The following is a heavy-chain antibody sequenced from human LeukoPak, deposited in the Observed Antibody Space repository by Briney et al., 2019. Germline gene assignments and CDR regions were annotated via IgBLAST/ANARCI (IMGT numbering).Heavy chain of an antibody. CDR3: ARAPQYCSSTSCYRPGWFDP. CDR2: ISSSSSYI. CDR1: GFTFSSYS. V-gene: IGHV3-21*01. D-gene: IGHD2-2*01. J-gene: IGHJ5*02. Sequence: GGSLRLSCAASGFTFSSYSMNWVRQAPGKGLEWVSSISSSSSYIYYADSVKGRFTISRDNAKNSLYLQMNSLRAEDTAVYYCARAPQYCSSTSCYRPGWFDPWGQGTLVTVSS.